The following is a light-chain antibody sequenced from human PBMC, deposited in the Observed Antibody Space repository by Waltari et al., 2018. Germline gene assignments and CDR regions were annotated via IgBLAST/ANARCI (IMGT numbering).Light chain of an antibody. CDR1: QSVTSI. Sequence: EIVMTQSPATLSVSPGDRATISCRASQSVTSILAWYQQKPGQAPRLLIYGTSTRATGIPDRFSGSGSGAEFTLTISSLQSEDFAVYYCQQYNNWPPTFGQGTKLEIK. CDR2: GTS. V-gene: IGKV3-15*01. J-gene: IGKJ2*01. CDR3: QQYNNWPPT.